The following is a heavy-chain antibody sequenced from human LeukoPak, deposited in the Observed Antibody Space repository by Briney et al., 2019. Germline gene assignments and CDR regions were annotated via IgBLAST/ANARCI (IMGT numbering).Heavy chain of an antibody. D-gene: IGHD4-23*01. Sequence: SETLSLTCTVSGGSITSYYWSWIRQPPGKGVEWIGYIYYSGSTNYNPSLKSRVTISVDTSKNQFSLKLSSVTAADTAVYYCATGTARWGPHNLWGQRTLVTVSS. V-gene: IGHV4-59*01. CDR3: ATGTARWGPHNL. CDR1: GGSITSYY. CDR2: IYYSGST. J-gene: IGHJ5*02.